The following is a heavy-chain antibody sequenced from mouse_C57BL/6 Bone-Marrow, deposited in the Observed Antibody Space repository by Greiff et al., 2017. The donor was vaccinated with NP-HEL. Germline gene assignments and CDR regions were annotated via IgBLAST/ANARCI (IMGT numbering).Heavy chain of an antibody. CDR3: ARTEHYYGSSLFAY. CDR2: ISSGSSTI. V-gene: IGHV5-17*01. J-gene: IGHJ3*01. CDR1: GFTFSDYG. D-gene: IGHD1-1*01. Sequence: EVQLVESGGGLVKPGGSLKLSCAASGFTFSDYGMHWVRQAPEKGLEWVAYISSGSSTIYYADTVKGRFTISRDNAKNTLFLQMSSLRSEDTAMYYGARTEHYYGSSLFAYWGQGTLVTVSA.